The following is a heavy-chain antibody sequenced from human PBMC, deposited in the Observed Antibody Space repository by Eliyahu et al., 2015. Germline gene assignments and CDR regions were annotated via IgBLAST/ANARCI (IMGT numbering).Heavy chain of an antibody. CDR2: IYYSGET. CDR3: GGSRYYIFSYGLDV. Sequence: QVRLEESGPGLVRPSQTLSLTCKVXGDSIDRGGYYWAWIRQRPGKGLEWIGYIYYSGETHYFPSLESRVAISLDTSKNEVSLTVNSVTDADTAVYYCGGSRYYIFSYGLDVWGRGTTATVSS. J-gene: IGHJ6*02. V-gene: IGHV4-31*04. CDR1: GDSIDRGGYY. D-gene: IGHD3-16*01.